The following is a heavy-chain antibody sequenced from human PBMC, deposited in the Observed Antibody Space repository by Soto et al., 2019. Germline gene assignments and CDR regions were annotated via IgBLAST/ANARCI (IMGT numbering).Heavy chain of an antibody. V-gene: IGHV3-23*01. CDR1: GFTFSNHA. D-gene: IGHD3-16*01. J-gene: IGHJ1*01. CDR3: GKRFTLFGGNKLSPEAEH. Sequence: EVHLLESGGGLVQPGGSLRLSCAASGFTFSNHAMSWVRQTPGEGLEWVSGISFSGDNTYYADSVRGRFTVSRDNSKSYLDLQMKSLGGEDTAVYYCGKRFTLFGGNKLSPEAEHWGQGTLGSVSS. CDR2: ISFSGDNT.